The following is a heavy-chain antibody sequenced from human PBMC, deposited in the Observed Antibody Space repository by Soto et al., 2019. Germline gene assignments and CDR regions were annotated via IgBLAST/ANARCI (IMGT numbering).Heavy chain of an antibody. V-gene: IGHV1-46*03. CDR2: IYPSDGST. J-gene: IGHJ3*01. Sequence: ASVKVSCKASGYTFTIYYIHWVRQAPGQGLEWMGRIYPSDGSTNYAQKFQGRVTMTGDTSTSTAYMELSSLSSEDTAVYYCRRAFAGTSNDDPSGGAFDRWRQRTKVT. CDR3: RRAFAGTSNDDPSGGAFDR. D-gene: IGHD1-1*01. CDR1: GYTFTIYY.